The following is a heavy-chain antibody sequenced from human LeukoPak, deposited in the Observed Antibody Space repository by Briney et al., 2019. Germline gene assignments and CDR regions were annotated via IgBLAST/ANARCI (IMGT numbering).Heavy chain of an antibody. CDR2: INHSGST. D-gene: IGHD2-15*01. J-gene: IGHJ4*02. Sequence: SETLSLTCAVYGGSFSGYYWSWIRQPPGKGLEWIGEINHSGSTNYNPSLKSRVTISVDTSKNQFSLKLSSVTAADTAVYYCAALCGGGSCYGGTDYWGQGTLVTVSS. CDR1: GGSFSGYY. CDR3: AALCGGGSCYGGTDY. V-gene: IGHV4-34*01.